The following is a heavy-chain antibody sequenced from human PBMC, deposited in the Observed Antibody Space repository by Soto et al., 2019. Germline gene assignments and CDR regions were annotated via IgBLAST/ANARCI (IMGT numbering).Heavy chain of an antibody. V-gene: IGHV4-31*03. CDR1: GGSIRRGGYY. D-gene: IGHD2-8*01. J-gene: IGHJ5*02. Sequence: SETLSLTCTISGGSIRRGGYYWSWVRQHPGKGLEWIGYIYYSGSTYHNPSLKSRVTISVDTSKNQFSLKLSSVTAADTAVYYCARGSVLMVYDILWFDPWGQGTLVTVSS. CDR3: ARGSVLMVYDILWFDP. CDR2: IYYSGST.